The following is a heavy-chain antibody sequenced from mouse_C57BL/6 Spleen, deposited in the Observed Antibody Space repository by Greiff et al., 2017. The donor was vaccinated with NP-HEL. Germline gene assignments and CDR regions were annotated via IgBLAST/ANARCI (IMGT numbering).Heavy chain of an antibody. CDR1: GYTFTDYY. J-gene: IGHJ2*01. V-gene: IGHV1-76*01. CDR2: IYPGSGNT. Sequence: QVQLQQSGAELVRPGASVKLPCKASGYTFTDYYINWVKQRPGQGLEWIARIYPGSGNTYYNEKFKGKATLTAEKSSSTAYMQLSSLTSEDSAVYFCARGEEGDYWGQGTTLTVSS. CDR3: ARGEEGDY.